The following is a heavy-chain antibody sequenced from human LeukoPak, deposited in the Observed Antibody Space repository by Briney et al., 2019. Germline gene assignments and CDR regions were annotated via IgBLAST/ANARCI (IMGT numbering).Heavy chain of an antibody. CDR2: VYYSGST. V-gene: IGHV4-59*02. J-gene: IGHJ4*02. Sequence: PSETLSLTCVVSGGSVSGYYWGWIRQPPGRGLEWIGYVYYSGSTNYNPSFKSRITVSVDTSRNQFSLQLSSVTAADTAVYYCARIHRYCSGGACYVLDNWGQGTLVAVSS. D-gene: IGHD2-15*01. CDR3: ARIHRYCSGGACYVLDN. CDR1: GGSVSGYY.